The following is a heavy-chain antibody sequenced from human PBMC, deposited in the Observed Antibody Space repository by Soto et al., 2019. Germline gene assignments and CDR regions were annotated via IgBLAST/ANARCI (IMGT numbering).Heavy chain of an antibody. Sequence: SETLSLTCAVSGYSISSGYYWGWLRQPPGKGLEWIGSIYRGGSTYYNPSLNSRVTLSIDMTNNHVSLILNSVTAADAAVYYCARVGPWVPYYYDSSPYTFENWFDPWGQGTLVTVSS. D-gene: IGHD3-22*01. CDR3: ARVGPWVPYYYDSSPYTFENWFDP. J-gene: IGHJ5*02. CDR1: GYSISSGYY. CDR2: IYRGGST. V-gene: IGHV4-38-2*01.